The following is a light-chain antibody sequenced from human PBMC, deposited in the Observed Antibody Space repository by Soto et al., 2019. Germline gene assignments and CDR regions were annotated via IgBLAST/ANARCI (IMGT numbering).Light chain of an antibody. V-gene: IGKV1-5*03. CDR1: QTISTW. CDR3: QQYNSYPWT. Sequence: IQMTQSPSTLSASVGDRVTFTCRASQTISTWLAWYQQKPGEAPKLLIYKASTLEVGVPSRVSASGSGTAFTLTINTLQPADFATYYCQQYNSYPWTFGQGTKV. J-gene: IGKJ1*01. CDR2: KAS.